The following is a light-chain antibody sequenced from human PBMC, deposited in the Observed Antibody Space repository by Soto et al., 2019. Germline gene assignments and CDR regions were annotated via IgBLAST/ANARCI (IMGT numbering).Light chain of an antibody. Sequence: EIVLKQSPATLSLSPGERATLSCRASQSVSSYLAWYQQKPGQAPRLLIYDASSRATGIPDRFSGSGSGTDFTLTISRLEPEDFAVYYCQQYGSSRWTFGQVTKVDI. V-gene: IGKV3-20*01. CDR3: QQYGSSRWT. CDR1: QSVSSY. J-gene: IGKJ1*01. CDR2: DAS.